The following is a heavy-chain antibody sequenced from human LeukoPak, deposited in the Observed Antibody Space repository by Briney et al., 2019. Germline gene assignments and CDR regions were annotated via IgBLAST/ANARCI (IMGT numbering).Heavy chain of an antibody. CDR1: GGSISSSSYY. V-gene: IGHV4-39*01. D-gene: IGHD4-17*01. CDR2: IYYSGST. Sequence: SETLSLTCTVSGGSISSSSYYCGRIRQPPGKGLEWIGSIYYSGSTYYNPSLKSLATISVDTSKNQFSLKLSSVTAADTAVYYCARRTVTVTNFDYWGQGTLVTVSS. CDR3: ARRTVTVTNFDY. J-gene: IGHJ4*02.